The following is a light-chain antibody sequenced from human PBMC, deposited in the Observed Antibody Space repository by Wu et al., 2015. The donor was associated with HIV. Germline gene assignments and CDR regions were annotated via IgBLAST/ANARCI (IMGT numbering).Light chain of an antibody. Sequence: IVLTQSPGTLSLPPGERATLSCRVSQSIGNYLAWYQQKPGQTPRLLFFDTSNRATGIPPRFSGRGSGTDFTLTISSLESEDFALYYCQYRTTFGQGTRLESK. V-gene: IGKV3-11*01. CDR1: QSIGNY. J-gene: IGKJ5*01. CDR3: QYRTT. CDR2: DTS.